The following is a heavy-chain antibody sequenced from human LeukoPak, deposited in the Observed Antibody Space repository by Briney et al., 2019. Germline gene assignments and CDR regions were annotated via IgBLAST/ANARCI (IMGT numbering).Heavy chain of an antibody. Sequence: GGSPRLSCAASGFTFSSYGMHWVRQAPGKGLEWVAVIWYDGSNKYYADSVKGRFTISRDNSKNTLYLQMNSLRAEDTAVYYCARLYYYDSSGYSNDYWGQGTLVTVSS. J-gene: IGHJ4*02. CDR2: IWYDGSNK. V-gene: IGHV3-33*01. D-gene: IGHD3-22*01. CDR3: ARLYYYDSSGYSNDY. CDR1: GFTFSSYG.